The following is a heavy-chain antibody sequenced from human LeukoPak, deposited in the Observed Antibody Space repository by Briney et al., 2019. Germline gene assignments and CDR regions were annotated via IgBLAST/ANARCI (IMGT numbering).Heavy chain of an antibody. Sequence: GGSLRLSCAASGFTFSSYAMSWVRQAPGKGLEWVSTISGGGTTRYYADSVKGRFTISRDNSNNIVSLQMNSLRAEDTAIYYCAKDRATVTAWYFDSWGQGTLVTVSS. D-gene: IGHD4-17*01. CDR3: AKDRATVTAWYFDS. CDR1: GFTFSSYA. J-gene: IGHJ4*02. V-gene: IGHV3-23*01. CDR2: ISGGGTTR.